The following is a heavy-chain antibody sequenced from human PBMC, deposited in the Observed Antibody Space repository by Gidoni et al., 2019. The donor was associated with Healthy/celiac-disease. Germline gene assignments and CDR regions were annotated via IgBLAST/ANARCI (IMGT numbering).Heavy chain of an antibody. J-gene: IGHJ2*01. CDR2: INAGNGNT. CDR3: ARDRGSGSYPYWYFDL. V-gene: IGHV1-3*01. CDR1: GYTFTSYA. D-gene: IGHD1-26*01. Sequence: QVQLVQSGAEVKKPGASVKVSCKASGYTFTSYAMHWVRQAPGQRLEWMGWINAGNGNTKYSQKFQGRVTITRDTSASTAYMELSSLRSEDTAVYYCARDRGSGSYPYWYFDLWGRGTLVTVSS.